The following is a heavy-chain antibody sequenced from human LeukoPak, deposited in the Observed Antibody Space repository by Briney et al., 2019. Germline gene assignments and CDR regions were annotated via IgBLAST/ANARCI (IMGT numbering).Heavy chain of an antibody. CDR1: GFTFSSYG. V-gene: IGHV3-33*01. J-gene: IGHJ4*02. CDR3: ARGFYYDSSGYYYKSDIFDY. Sequence: GGSLRLSCAASGFTFSSYGMHWVRQAPGKGLEWVAVIWYDGSNKYYADSVKGRFTISRDNSKNTLYLQMNSLRAEDTAVYYCARGFYYDSSGYYYKSDIFDYWGQGTLVSVSS. CDR2: IWYDGSNK. D-gene: IGHD3-22*01.